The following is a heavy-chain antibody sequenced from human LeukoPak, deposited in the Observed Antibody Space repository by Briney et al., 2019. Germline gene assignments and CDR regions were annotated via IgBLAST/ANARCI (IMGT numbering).Heavy chain of an antibody. CDR2: IWYDGSNK. V-gene: IGHV3-33*01. CDR1: GFTFNSYA. CDR3: ARARGWEPNYYYYYMDV. D-gene: IGHD1-26*01. Sequence: PGGSLRLYCIASGFTFNSYAMFWVRQAPGKGLEWVSLIWYDGSNKYYADSVKGQFTISRDNSKNTLYLQMSSLRAEDTAVYYCARARGWEPNYYYYYMDVWGKGTTVTVSS. J-gene: IGHJ6*03.